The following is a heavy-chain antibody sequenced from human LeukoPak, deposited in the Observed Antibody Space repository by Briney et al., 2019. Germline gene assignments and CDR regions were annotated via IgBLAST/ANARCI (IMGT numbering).Heavy chain of an antibody. CDR1: GFTFSSYA. Sequence: GGTLRLSCAASGFTFSSYAMSWVRQAPGKGLEWVSGFSVSDQTTYYADSVKGRFTISRDNSKNTLYLQINSLRVEDTSVYYCARGGAARPDYWGQGTLVTVSS. CDR3: ARGGAARPDY. V-gene: IGHV3-23*01. D-gene: IGHD6-6*01. J-gene: IGHJ4*02. CDR2: FSVSDQTT.